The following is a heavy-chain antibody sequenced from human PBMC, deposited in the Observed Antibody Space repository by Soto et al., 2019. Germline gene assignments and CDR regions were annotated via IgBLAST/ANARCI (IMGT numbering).Heavy chain of an antibody. V-gene: IGHV6-1*01. D-gene: IGHD6-19*01. CDR3: AGELDIHHGLGY. J-gene: IGHJ4*02. CDR1: WGSVSSNTPT. Sequence: SQTLSLTCAISWGSVSSNTPTWNWVRQSPSRGLEWLGRTYYRSNWNFDYALSVKSRITINPDTSKNQFSLQLNSLTPEDTAVYYCAGELDIHHGLGYWGPGTSVTVSS. CDR2: TYYRSNWNF.